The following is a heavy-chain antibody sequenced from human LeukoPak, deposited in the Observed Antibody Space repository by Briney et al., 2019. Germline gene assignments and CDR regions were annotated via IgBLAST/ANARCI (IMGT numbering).Heavy chain of an antibody. CDR1: GYTFTGYY. CDR3: VQYCSSTSCYEEFDY. J-gene: IGHJ4*02. Sequence: ASVKVSCKASGYTFTGYYMHWVRQAPGQGLEWMGRINPNSGGTNYAQKLQGRVTMTTDTSTSTAYMELRSLRSDDTAVYYCVQYCSSTSCYEEFDYWGQGTLVTVSS. CDR2: INPNSGGT. D-gene: IGHD2-2*01. V-gene: IGHV1-2*06.